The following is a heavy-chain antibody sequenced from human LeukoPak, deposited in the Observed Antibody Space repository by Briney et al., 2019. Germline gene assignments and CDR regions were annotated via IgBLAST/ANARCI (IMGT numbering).Heavy chain of an antibody. CDR2: IDHSGST. CDR1: GGSFSGYY. J-gene: IGHJ5*02. V-gene: IGHV4-34*01. D-gene: IGHD2-2*01. CDR3: ARQSWIVVKSIWFDP. Sequence: PSETLSLTCAVYGGSFSGYYWSWIRQPPGKGLEWIGEIDHSGSTNYNPSLKSRVTISVDTSKNQFSLKLSSVTAADTAVYYCARQSWIVVKSIWFDPWGQGTLVTVSS.